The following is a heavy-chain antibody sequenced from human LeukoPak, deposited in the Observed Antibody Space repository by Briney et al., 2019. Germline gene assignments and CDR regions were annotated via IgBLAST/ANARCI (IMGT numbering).Heavy chain of an antibody. D-gene: IGHD2-8*01. CDR1: XXSIXXXYY. V-gene: IGHV4-38-2*01. Sequence: SXXSIXXXYYWGWIRQPPGKGXXWIGSIYYSGSTYHNPSLKXRVTISVDTXKNQFSLKLSSVTAADTAVYYCXXXXXXGMLWDWGQGTLVTVSS. CDR2: IYYSGST. J-gene: IGHJ4*02. CDR3: XXXXXXGMLWD.